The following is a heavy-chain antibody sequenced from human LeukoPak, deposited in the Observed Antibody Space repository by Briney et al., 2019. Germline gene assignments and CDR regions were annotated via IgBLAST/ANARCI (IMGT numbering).Heavy chain of an antibody. D-gene: IGHD6-6*01. CDR3: ARDARIAARPRGYFDY. V-gene: IGHV4-34*01. CDR1: GGSFSGYY. Sequence: SETLSLTCAVYGGSFSGYYWGWIRQPPGKGLEWIGEINHSGSTNYNPSLKGRVTISVDTSKNQFSLKLSSVTAADTAVYYCARDARIAARPRGYFDYWGQGTLVTVSS. CDR2: INHSGST. J-gene: IGHJ4*02.